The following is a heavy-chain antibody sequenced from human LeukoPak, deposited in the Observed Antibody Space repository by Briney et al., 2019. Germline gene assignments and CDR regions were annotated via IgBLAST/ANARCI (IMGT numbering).Heavy chain of an antibody. Sequence: GGSLRLSCAASGFTFSSYSMNWVRQAPGKGLEWVSSISSSSSYIYYADSVKGRFTISRDNAKTSLYLQMNSLRAEDTAGYYGARDGGPIGDYYYYYMDVWGKGTTVTVSS. D-gene: IGHD3-3*01. V-gene: IGHV3-21*01. CDR1: GFTFSSYS. CDR3: ARDGGPIGDYYYYYMDV. J-gene: IGHJ6*03. CDR2: ISSSSSYI.